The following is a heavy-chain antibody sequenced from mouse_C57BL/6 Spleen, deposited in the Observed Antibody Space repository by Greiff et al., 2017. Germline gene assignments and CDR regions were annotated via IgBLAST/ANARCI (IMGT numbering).Heavy chain of an antibody. V-gene: IGHV1-4*01. CDR2: INPSSGYT. Sequence: VQLQQSGAELARPGASVKMSCKASGYTFTSYTMHWVKQRPGQGLEWIGYINPSSGYTKYNQKFKDKATLTADKSSSTAYMQLSSLTSDDSAVYYCAREENYYGSYYAMDYWGQGTSVTVSS. CDR3: AREENYYGSYYAMDY. J-gene: IGHJ4*01. D-gene: IGHD1-1*01. CDR1: GYTFTSYT.